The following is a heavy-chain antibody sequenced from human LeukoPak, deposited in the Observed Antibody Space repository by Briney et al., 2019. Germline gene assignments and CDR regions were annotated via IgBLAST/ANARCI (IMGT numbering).Heavy chain of an antibody. CDR3: AKGAYDYIEIGYFDS. Sequence: GGSLRLSCVASGFTFSIFAMSWVRQAPGKGLEWVSVINPNGGTTYYADSVKGWFTISRDNSKNTLYLQMDSLRAEDTAFYYCAKGAYDYIEIGYFDSWGQGTLVTVSS. CDR2: INPNGGTT. D-gene: IGHD5-12*01. V-gene: IGHV3-23*01. J-gene: IGHJ4*02. CDR1: GFTFSIFA.